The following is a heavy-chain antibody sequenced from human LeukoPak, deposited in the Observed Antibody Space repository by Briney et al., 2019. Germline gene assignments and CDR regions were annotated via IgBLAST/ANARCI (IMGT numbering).Heavy chain of an antibody. J-gene: IGHJ4*02. D-gene: IGHD3-22*01. CDR3: ARDRVRWDYYDSSGYYHEGVDY. CDR2: VWYDGSNK. Sequence: GGSLRLSCAASGFTFSSYGMHWVRQAPGKGLEWVAVVWYDGSNKYYADSVKGRFTISRDNSKNTLYLQMNSLRAEDTAVSYCARDRVRWDYYDSSGYYHEGVDYWGQGTLVTVSS. CDR1: GFTFSSYG. V-gene: IGHV3-33*01.